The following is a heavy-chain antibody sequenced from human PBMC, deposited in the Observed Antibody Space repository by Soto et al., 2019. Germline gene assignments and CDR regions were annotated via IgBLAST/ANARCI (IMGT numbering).Heavy chain of an antibody. CDR3: ARDSVDWGRGGSAFDI. CDR1: GYTFTSYG. D-gene: IGHD3-9*01. Sequence: ASVKVSCKASGYTFTSYGISWVRQAPGQGLEWMGWISAYNGNTNYAQKLQGRVTMTTDTSTSTAYMELRSLRSDDTAVYYCARDSVDWGRGGSAFDIWGQGTMVTVSS. V-gene: IGHV1-18*01. CDR2: ISAYNGNT. J-gene: IGHJ3*02.